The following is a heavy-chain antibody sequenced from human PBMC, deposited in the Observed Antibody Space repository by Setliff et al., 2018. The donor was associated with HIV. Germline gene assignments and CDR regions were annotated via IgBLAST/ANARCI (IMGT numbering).Heavy chain of an antibody. Sequence: AASVKVSCKASGGTFSNYAISWVRQAPGQGLEWMGGIIPIFGSTKYAQKFQGRVTITADESTSTADMELSSLRSEDTAVYYCARDDHYYDSGSYYSDWYFDLWGRGTLVTVSS. J-gene: IGHJ2*01. V-gene: IGHV1-69*13. D-gene: IGHD3-10*01. CDR3: ARDDHYYDSGSYYSDWYFDL. CDR2: IIPIFGST. CDR1: GGTFSNYA.